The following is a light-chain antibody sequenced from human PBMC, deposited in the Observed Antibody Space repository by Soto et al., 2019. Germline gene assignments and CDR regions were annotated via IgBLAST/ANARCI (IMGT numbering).Light chain of an antibody. CDR2: DDS. CDR1: SLGSAS. CDR3: QVWDNSGDHYV. J-gene: IGLJ1*01. V-gene: IGLV3-21*02. Sequence: SYELTQPPSVSVAPGQTARLTCGGNSLGSASVHWYQQKSGQAPVLVVYDDSDRPSGIPERFSGSKSGNTAALTVSRVEAGDVADYFCQVWDNSGDHYVFGTGTKVTVL.